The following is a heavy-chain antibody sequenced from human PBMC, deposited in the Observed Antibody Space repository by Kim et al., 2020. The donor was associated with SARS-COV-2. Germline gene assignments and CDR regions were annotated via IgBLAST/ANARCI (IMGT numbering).Heavy chain of an antibody. Sequence: GGSLRLSCAVSGITVSDSNMTWVRQAPGKGLEWVSVIIGTTAHYAAPVQGRFNIYSAKVGNMVFIQMSDLRTGHTTVYSSARYYG. J-gene: IGHJ6*01. V-gene: IGHV3-53*01. CDR3: ARYYG. CDR2: IIGTTA. CDR1: GITVSDSN.